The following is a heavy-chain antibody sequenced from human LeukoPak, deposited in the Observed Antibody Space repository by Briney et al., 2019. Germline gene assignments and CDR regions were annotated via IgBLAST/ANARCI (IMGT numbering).Heavy chain of an antibody. V-gene: IGHV3-48*03. D-gene: IGHD6-13*01. Sequence: GGSLRLSCAAPGLTFSSYGMNWVRQAPGKGLEWVSYVSSSGTTIYYADSVKGRFTISRDNAKNLLYLQMHSLRAEDTAVYYCARGFSSSWYEEYYYGMDVWGQGTTVTVSS. CDR3: ARGFSSSWYEEYYYGMDV. J-gene: IGHJ6*02. CDR2: VSSSGTTI. CDR1: GLTFSSYG.